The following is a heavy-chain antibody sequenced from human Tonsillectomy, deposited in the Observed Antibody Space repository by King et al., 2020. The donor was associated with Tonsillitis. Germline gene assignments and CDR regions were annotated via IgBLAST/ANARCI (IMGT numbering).Heavy chain of an antibody. Sequence: VQLVESGAEVKKPGASVKVSCKASGYTFTSYDINWVRQATGQGLEWMGWMNPNSADTSYAQKFQGRVTMTRTTSINTAYMELSILTSEDTAVYYCARGPSLLTGYAIAYWGKGTLDTVPS. D-gene: IGHD3-9*01. CDR1: GYTFTSYD. J-gene: IGHJ4*02. V-gene: IGHV1-8*01. CDR3: ARGPSLLTGYAIAY. CDR2: MNPNSADT.